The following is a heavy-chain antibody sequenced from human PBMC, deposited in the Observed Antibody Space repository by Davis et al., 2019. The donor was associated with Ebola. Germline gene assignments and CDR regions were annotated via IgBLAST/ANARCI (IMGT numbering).Heavy chain of an antibody. Sequence: SQTLSLTCGVYGGSFSGYYWNWIRQSPGKGLEWIGQLYPSGITYYNSSLESRVSISIDNSNNQFSLRLTSVTAADTAVYYCARDYDSRGYSTPFVYWGQGILVTVSS. CDR2: LYPSGIT. D-gene: IGHD3-22*01. V-gene: IGHV4-34*01. J-gene: IGHJ4*02. CDR3: ARDYDSRGYSTPFVY. CDR1: GGSFSGYY.